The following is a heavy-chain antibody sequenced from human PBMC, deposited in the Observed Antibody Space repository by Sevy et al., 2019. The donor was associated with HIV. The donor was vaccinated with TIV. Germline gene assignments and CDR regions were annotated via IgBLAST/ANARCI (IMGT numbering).Heavy chain of an antibody. CDR3: VRAYCSGGRCYSGAY. CDR2: VSAHNGDT. V-gene: IGHV1-18*01. CDR1: GYNFTSYK. Sequence: ASVKVSCKTSGYNFTSYKITWVRQAPGQGLEWMGWVSAHNGDTNYAQRFRGRVTMTTDTSTSTAYMDLRSLRSDDTAVYYCVRAYCSGGRCYSGAYWGQGTLVTVSS. D-gene: IGHD2-15*01. J-gene: IGHJ4*02.